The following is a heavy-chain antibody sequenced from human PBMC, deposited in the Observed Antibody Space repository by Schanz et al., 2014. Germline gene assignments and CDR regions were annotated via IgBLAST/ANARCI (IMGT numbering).Heavy chain of an antibody. V-gene: IGHV1-69*02. J-gene: IGHJ6*02. D-gene: IGHD2-15*01. CDR2: IIPILGIA. CDR1: GGTFNSYT. CDR3: ARLVGPSFYYGMDV. Sequence: QVQLVQSGAEVKKPGSSMKVSCKASGGTFNSYTINWVRQAPGQGLEWMGRIIPILGIANYAQKFQGRVTITADRSTSTAYMELSSLRSEDTAVYYCARLVGPSFYYGMDVWGQGTTVNVSS.